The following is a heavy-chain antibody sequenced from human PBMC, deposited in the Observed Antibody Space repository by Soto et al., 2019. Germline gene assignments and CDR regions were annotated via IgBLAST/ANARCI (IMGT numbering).Heavy chain of an antibody. V-gene: IGHV3-23*01. CDR2: IYSGGGGT. CDR3: AKGPEQLVHGVFDY. D-gene: IGHD6-6*01. Sequence: EVQLLESGGGLVQPGGSLRLSCAASGFTLGTYVMSWVRQAPGKGLEWVSGIYSGGGGTYYADSVKGRFTISRDNSKNTLSLQMNGLRAEDTAVFYCAKGPEQLVHGVFDYWGQGTLVNVSS. CDR1: GFTLGTYV. J-gene: IGHJ4*02.